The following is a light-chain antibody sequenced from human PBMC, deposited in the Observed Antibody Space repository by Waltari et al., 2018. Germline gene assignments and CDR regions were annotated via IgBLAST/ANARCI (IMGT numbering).Light chain of an antibody. V-gene: IGLV3-21*04. CDR1: NIGSKS. CDR2: YDS. J-gene: IGLJ2*01. CDR3: QVWDSSSDLVV. Sequence: SYVLTQPPSVSVAPGKTARITCGGNNIGSKSVHWYQQKPGQAPVLVIYYDSDRPSGIPERFSGSNSGNTATLTISRGEAGDEADYYCQVWDSSSDLVVFGGGTKLTVL.